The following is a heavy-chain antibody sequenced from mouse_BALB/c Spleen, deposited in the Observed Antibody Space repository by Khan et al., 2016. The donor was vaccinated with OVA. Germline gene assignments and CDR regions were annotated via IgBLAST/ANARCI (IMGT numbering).Heavy chain of an antibody. CDR2: ISSSGST. V-gene: IGHV3-2*02. CDR1: GYSITSDYA. D-gene: IGHD1-1*01. CDR3: ARSVTITTVVATDFDY. Sequence: EVKLEESGPGLVKPSQSLSLTCTVTGYSITSDYAWNWIRQFPGNIVEWMGYISSSGSTSYNPSLKSRISITRDTSKNQFFLQLNSVTTEDTATYYCARSVTITTVVATDFDYWGQGTTLTVSS. J-gene: IGHJ2*01.